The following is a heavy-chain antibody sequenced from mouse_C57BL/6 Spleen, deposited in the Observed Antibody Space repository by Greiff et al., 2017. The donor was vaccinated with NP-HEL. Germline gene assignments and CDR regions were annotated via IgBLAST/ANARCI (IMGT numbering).Heavy chain of an antibody. V-gene: IGHV1-64*01. D-gene: IGHD3-2*02. CDR1: GYTFTSYW. CDR2: IHPNSGST. J-gene: IGHJ3*01. CDR3: ARAGSGPWFAY. Sequence: VQLQQPGAELVKPGASVKLSCKASGYTFTSYWMHWVKQRPGQGLEWIGMIHPNSGSTNYNEKFKSKATLTVDKSSSTAYMQLSSLTSEDSAVYYCARAGSGPWFAYWGQGTLVTVSA.